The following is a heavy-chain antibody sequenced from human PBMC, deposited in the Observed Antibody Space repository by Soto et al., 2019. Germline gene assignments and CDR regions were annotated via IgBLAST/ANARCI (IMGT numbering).Heavy chain of an antibody. CDR3: ARERGVGYNRAPLNYGMDV. J-gene: IGHJ6*01. CDR2: VWYDGSKK. Sequence: QVQLVESGGGVVQPGRSLRLSCAASGFTFSRYGMHWVRQAPGKGLEWVAVVWYDGSKKHYADSVKGRFTISRDDSKNTLYVQMNSLRAEDTALYYCARERGVGYNRAPLNYGMDVW. CDR1: GFTFSRYG. D-gene: IGHD6-25*01. V-gene: IGHV3-33*01.